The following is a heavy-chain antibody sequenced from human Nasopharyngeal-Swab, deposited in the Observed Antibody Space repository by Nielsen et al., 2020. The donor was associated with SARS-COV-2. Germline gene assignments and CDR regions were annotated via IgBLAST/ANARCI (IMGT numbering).Heavy chain of an antibody. CDR1: GYTLTELS. D-gene: IGHD6-19*01. CDR3: ATSPGIAVAGTHLSWFDP. V-gene: IGHV1-24*01. J-gene: IGHJ5*02. Sequence: ASVKVSCKVSGYTLTELSMHWVRQAPGKGLEWMGGFDPEDGETIYAQKFQGRVTMTEDTSTDTAYMELSSLRSEDTAVYYCATSPGIAVAGTHLSWFDPWGQGTLVTVSP. CDR2: FDPEDGET.